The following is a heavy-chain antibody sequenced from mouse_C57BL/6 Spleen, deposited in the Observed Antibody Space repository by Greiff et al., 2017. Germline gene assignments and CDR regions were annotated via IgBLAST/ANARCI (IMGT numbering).Heavy chain of an antibody. Sequence: QVQLKQPGAELVRPGSSVKLSCKASGYTFTSSWMHWVKQRPIQGLEWIGNIDPSDSETHYNQKFKDKATLTVDKSSSTDYMQLSSLTSEDSAVYYCSRGYGNYFDYWGQGTTLTVSS. V-gene: IGHV1-52*01. CDR2: IDPSDSET. J-gene: IGHJ2*01. CDR1: GYTFTSSW. CDR3: SRGYGNYFDY. D-gene: IGHD2-10*02.